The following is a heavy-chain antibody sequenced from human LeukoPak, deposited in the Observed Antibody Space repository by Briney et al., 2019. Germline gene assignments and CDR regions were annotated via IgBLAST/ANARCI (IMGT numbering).Heavy chain of an antibody. J-gene: IGHJ3*02. CDR2: INPNSGGT. CDR1: GYTFTGYY. CDR3: ARDREQLVPDAFDI. V-gene: IGHV1-2*02. Sequence: ASVKVSCKVSGYTFTGYYMHWVRQAPGQGLEWMGWINPNSGGTNYAQKFQGRVTMTRDTSISTAYMELSRLRSDDTAVYYCARDREQLVPDAFDIWGQGTMVTVSS. D-gene: IGHD6-13*01.